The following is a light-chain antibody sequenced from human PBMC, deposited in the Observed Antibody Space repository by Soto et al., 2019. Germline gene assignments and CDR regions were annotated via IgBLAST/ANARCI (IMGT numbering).Light chain of an antibody. CDR2: DAS. V-gene: IGKV1-5*01. CDR1: QSISIW. Sequence: DIQMTQSPSTLSASVGDRVTITCRARQSISIWLAWYQQKPGKAPKLLIYDASILESGVPSRFSGSGSGTEFTLTISSLQPDDSATYYCQQYNSYRTFGQETKVEIK. J-gene: IGKJ1*01. CDR3: QQYNSYRT.